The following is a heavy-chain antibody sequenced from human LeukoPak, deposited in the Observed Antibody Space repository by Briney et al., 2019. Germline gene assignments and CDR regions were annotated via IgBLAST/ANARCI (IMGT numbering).Heavy chain of an antibody. CDR1: GFSFSSFA. CDR2: IRGGGGST. D-gene: IGHD2-2*01. J-gene: IGHJ4*02. V-gene: IGHV3-23*01. Sequence: GGSLRLSCAASGFSFSSFAMTWVRQAPGKGLEWVSVIRGGGGSTTYADAVKGRFTISRDDSKNTVYLQMNSLRADDTAVYYCAKDPTRLGGLCYWGQGTLVTVSS. CDR3: AKDPTRLGGLCY.